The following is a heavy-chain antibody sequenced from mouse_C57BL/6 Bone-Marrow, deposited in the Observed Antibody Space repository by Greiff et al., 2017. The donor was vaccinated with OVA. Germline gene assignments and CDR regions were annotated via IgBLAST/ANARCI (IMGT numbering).Heavy chain of an antibody. CDR3: AIRGYGSSSLAY. CDR1: GYTFTSYW. CDR2: IHPSDSDT. Sequence: QVHVKQPGAELVKPGASVKVSCKASGYTFTSYWMHWVKQRPGQGLEWIGRIHPSDSDTNYNQKFKGKATLTVDKSSSTAYMQLSSLTSEDSAVYYCAIRGYGSSSLAYWGQGTLVTVSA. J-gene: IGHJ3*01. V-gene: IGHV1-74*01. D-gene: IGHD1-1*01.